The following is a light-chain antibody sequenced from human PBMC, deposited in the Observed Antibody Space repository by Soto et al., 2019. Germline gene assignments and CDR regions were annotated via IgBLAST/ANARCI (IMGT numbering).Light chain of an antibody. CDR1: SSDFGDYNY. Sequence: QSASVSGSPGQSITISCTGTSSDFGDYNYVSWYQHHPDKAPKLIIFGVSNRPSGVSNRFSASKSGNTAPLTISGLQVDDEADYYCSSYAASRTRVFGTGTKGTVL. CDR3: SSYAASRTRV. V-gene: IGLV2-14*01. J-gene: IGLJ1*01. CDR2: GVS.